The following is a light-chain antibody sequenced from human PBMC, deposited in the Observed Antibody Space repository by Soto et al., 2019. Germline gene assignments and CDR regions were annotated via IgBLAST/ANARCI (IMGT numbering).Light chain of an antibody. Sequence: QPVLTQSPSASASLGASVKLTCTLSSGHSNYAIAWHQQRPEKGPRYLMKVNTDGSHNKGDGIPDRFSGSSSGAEHYLTISSLQSEDEADYYCQTWTSGFSVVFGGGTKLTVL. CDR3: QTWTSGFSVV. CDR2: VNTDGSH. V-gene: IGLV4-69*01. CDR1: SGHSNYA. J-gene: IGLJ2*01.